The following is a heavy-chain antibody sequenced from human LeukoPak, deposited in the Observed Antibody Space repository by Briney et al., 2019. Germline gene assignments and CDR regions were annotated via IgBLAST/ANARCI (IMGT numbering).Heavy chain of an antibody. CDR1: GFTFSSYA. CDR2: VSYDITRT. D-gene: IGHD1-14*01. Sequence: NPGGSLRLSCAASGFTFSSYAMTWVRQAPGKGLEWISAVSYDITRTFYADSVKGRFAISRDNSRNTLFLQMNSLRADDTAVYYCARASWVSTTDAVRWGQGTLVTVSS. V-gene: IGHV3-23*01. J-gene: IGHJ4*02. CDR3: ARASWVSTTDAVR.